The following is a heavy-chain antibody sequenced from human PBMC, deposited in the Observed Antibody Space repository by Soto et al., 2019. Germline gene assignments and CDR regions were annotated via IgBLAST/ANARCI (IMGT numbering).Heavy chain of an antibody. CDR2: IYHSGST. V-gene: IGHV4-4*02. D-gene: IGHD3-3*01. Sequence: SSTXSLICAVSVGSISSSNWLSWVRQPPGKVLECIGEIYHSGSTNYNPSLKSRVTISVDKSKNQFSLKLSSVTAADTAVYYCERGGTDGLFWSGYYRTGNWFETWGQGTLV. CDR1: VGSISSSNW. J-gene: IGHJ5*02. CDR3: ERGGTDGLFWSGYYRTGNWFET.